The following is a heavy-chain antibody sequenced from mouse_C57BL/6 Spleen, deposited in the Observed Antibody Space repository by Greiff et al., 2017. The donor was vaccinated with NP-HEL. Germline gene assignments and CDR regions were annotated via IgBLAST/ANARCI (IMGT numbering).Heavy chain of an antibody. V-gene: IGHV14-3*01. Sequence: EVKLQESVAELVRPGASVKLSCTASGFNIKNTYMHWVKQRPEQGLEWIGRIDPANGNTKYAPKFQGKATITADTSSNTAYLQLSSLTSEDTAIYYCAPSYYGSSYFDYWGQGTTLTVSS. CDR3: APSYYGSSYFDY. J-gene: IGHJ2*01. CDR1: GFNIKNTY. D-gene: IGHD1-1*01. CDR2: IDPANGNT.